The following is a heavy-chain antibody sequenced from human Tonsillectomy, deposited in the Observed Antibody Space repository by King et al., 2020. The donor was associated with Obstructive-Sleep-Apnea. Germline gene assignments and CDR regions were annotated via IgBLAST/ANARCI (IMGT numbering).Heavy chain of an antibody. CDR3: AKIHRIWFGEVLTADYYYYGMDV. J-gene: IGHJ6*02. D-gene: IGHD3-10*01. CDR1: GFTFSSYA. CDR2: ISGSGGST. Sequence: VQLVESGGGLVQPGGSLRLSCAASGFTFSSYAMSWVRQAPGKGLEWVSAISGSGGSTYYADSVKGRFTISRDNSKNTLYLQMNSLRAEDTAVYYCAKIHRIWFGEVLTADYYYYGMDVWGQGTTVTVSS. V-gene: IGHV3-23*04.